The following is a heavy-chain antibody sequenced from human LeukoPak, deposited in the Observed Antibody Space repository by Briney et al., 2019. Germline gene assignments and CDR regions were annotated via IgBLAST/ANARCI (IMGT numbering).Heavy chain of an antibody. CDR2: ISSNGGST. CDR3: TRDQGQPVTGYYYGMDV. Sequence: PGRSLRLSCAASGFTFSSYAMHWVRQAPGKGLEYVSAISSNGGSTYYANSVKGRSTISRDNSKNTLYLQMGSLRAEDMAVYYCTRDQGQPVTGYYYGMDVWGQGTTVTVSS. V-gene: IGHV3-64*01. CDR1: GFTFSSYA. J-gene: IGHJ6*02. D-gene: IGHD2-21*02.